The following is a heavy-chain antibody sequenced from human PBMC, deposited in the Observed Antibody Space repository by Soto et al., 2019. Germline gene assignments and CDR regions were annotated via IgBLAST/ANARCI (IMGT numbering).Heavy chain of an antibody. CDR3: AKQSHDILTAIDY. CDR2: ISDSGGST. J-gene: IGHJ4*02. V-gene: IGHV3-23*01. D-gene: IGHD3-9*01. Sequence: PGGSLRLSCAASGFTFSSYWMSWVRQAPGKGLEWVSGISDSGGSTYYADSVKGRFTISRDNSKSTLYLQVNSLRAEDTAVYYCAKQSHDILTAIDYWGQGTLVTVSS. CDR1: GFTFSSYW.